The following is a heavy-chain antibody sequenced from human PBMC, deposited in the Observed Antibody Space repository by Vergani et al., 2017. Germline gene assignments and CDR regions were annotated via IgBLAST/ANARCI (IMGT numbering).Heavy chain of an antibody. D-gene: IGHD3-9*01. J-gene: IGHJ3*02. CDR3: AKESGYDILTGYDDAFDI. CDR2: ISWDGGST. V-gene: IGHV3-43*01. CDR1: GFTFDAYT. Sequence: EVQLVESGGVVVQPGGSLRLSCAASGFTFDAYTMHWVRQAPGKSLEWVSLISWDGGSTYYADSVKGRFTISRDNSKNSLYLQMNSLRTEDTALYYCAKESGYDILTGYDDAFDIWGQGTMVTVSS.